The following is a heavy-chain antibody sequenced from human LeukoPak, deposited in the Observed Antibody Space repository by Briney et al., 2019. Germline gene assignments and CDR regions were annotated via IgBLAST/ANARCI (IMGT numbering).Heavy chain of an antibody. D-gene: IGHD1-1*01. J-gene: IGHJ4*02. Sequence: GGSLRLSCAASGFTYSSYDMHWVRQAPGKGLEWVAVIWYDGSNKYYADSVKGRFTISRDNSKNTLYLQMNSLRAEDTAVYYYARGTGMVRYYFDYWGQGTLVTVSS. V-gene: IGHV3-33*01. CDR2: IWYDGSNK. CDR3: ARGTGMVRYYFDY. CDR1: GFTYSSYD.